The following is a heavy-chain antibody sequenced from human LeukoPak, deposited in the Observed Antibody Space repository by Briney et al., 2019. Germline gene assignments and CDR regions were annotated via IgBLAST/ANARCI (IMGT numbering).Heavy chain of an antibody. V-gene: IGHV4-39*01. CDR2: IYYSGST. Sequence: PSETLSLTCTVSGCSISSSSYYWDWIRQPPGKGLEWIGSIYYSGSTYYNPSLKSRVTISVATSKNQFSLKLSSVTAADTAVYYCARLYSGSYYDDYWGQGTLVSVSS. D-gene: IGHD1-26*01. J-gene: IGHJ4*02. CDR3: ARLYSGSYYDDY. CDR1: GCSISSSSYY.